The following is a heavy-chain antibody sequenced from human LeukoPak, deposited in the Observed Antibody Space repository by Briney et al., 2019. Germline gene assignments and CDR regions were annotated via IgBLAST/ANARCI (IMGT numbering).Heavy chain of an antibody. Sequence: PGGSLRLSCAASGFTLSSYAMNWVRQAPGKGLEWVSAISGSGASTYYVDSVKGRFTISRDKSKSTLYLQLNSLRAGDTAIYYCAKGVTNWANNYFGYWGQGTLVTVSS. D-gene: IGHD7-27*01. CDR1: GFTLSSYA. CDR2: ISGSGAST. J-gene: IGHJ4*02. V-gene: IGHV3-23*01. CDR3: AKGVTNWANNYFGY.